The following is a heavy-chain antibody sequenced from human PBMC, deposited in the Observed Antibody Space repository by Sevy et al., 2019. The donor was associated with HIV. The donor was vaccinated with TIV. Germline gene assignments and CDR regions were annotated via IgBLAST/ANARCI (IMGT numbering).Heavy chain of an antibody. D-gene: IGHD6-19*01. V-gene: IGHV3-33*01. J-gene: IGHJ4*02. CDR1: GFSISGYG. Sequence: GGSLRLSCAASGFSISGYGMHWVRQAPGKGLEWVAVIWYDGTNKEYADSVKGQFTNSGDNSKNTRYLQRNSLRAEETAVYYCAREDIRVAGIGYYFHSWGQGTLVTVSS. CDR3: AREDIRVAGIGYYFHS. CDR2: IWYDGTNK.